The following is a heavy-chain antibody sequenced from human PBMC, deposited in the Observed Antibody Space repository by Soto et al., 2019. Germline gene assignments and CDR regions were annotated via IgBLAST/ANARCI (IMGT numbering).Heavy chain of an antibody. CDR1: GYTFTSYY. V-gene: IGHV1-46*01. J-gene: IGHJ5*02. CDR2: INPSGGST. CDR3: ARQYCSSTSCYEPWFDP. Sequence: ASVKVSCKASGYTFTSYYMHWVRQAPGQGLEWMGIINPSGGSTSYAQKFQGRVTMTRDTSTSTVYMELSSLRSEDTAVYYCARQYCSSTSCYEPWFDPWGQGTLVTVSS. D-gene: IGHD2-2*01.